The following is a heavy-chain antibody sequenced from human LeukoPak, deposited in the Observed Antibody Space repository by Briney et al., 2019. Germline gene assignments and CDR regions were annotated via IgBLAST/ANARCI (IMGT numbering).Heavy chain of an antibody. CDR3: ARPGGLGGAVTGTHY. CDR1: GYSFTTYW. CDR2: IYPGDSDT. Sequence: GESLKISCKGSGYSFTTYWIGWVRQMPGKGLEWMGIIYPGDSDTRYSPSFQGQVTISADKSISTAYLQWSSLKASDTAMYYCARPGGLGGAVTGTHYWGQGTLLTVSS. D-gene: IGHD6-19*01. V-gene: IGHV5-51*01. J-gene: IGHJ4*02.